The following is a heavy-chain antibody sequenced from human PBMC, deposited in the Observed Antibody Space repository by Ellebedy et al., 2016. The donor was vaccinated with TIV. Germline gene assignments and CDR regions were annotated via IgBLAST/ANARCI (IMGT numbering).Heavy chain of an antibody. Sequence: GESLKISCVASEFTSSNFWMSWVRQAPGTGLEWVANINYNGSETYYVDSVKGRFTIYRDNARNSLALQMSSLRVEDTAVYYCARWRDDSGWNLDYWGQGTLLPVSS. D-gene: IGHD6-19*01. CDR3: ARWRDDSGWNLDY. CDR1: EFTSSNFW. J-gene: IGHJ4*02. CDR2: INYNGSET. V-gene: IGHV3-7*03.